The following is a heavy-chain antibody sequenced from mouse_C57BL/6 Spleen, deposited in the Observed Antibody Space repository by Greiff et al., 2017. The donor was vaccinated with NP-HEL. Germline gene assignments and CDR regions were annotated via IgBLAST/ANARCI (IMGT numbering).Heavy chain of an antibody. Sequence: QVQLQQSGAELARPGASVKLSCKASGYTFTSYGISWVKQRTGQGLEWIGEIYPRSGNTYYNEKFKGKATLTADKSSSTAYMELRSLTSEDSAVYFCARTQPSYDGPRRGFAYWGQGTLVTVSA. CDR2: IYPRSGNT. V-gene: IGHV1-81*01. D-gene: IGHD2-3*01. CDR1: GYTFTSYG. CDR3: ARTQPSYDGPRRGFAY. J-gene: IGHJ3*01.